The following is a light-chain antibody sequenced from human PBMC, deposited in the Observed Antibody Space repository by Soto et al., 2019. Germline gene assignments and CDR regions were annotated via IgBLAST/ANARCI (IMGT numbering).Light chain of an antibody. Sequence: QSVLTQPASVSGSPGQSITISCAGTSSDVGSYNFVSWYQQHPGKAPKLMIYEGNKRPSGVSNRFSGSKSGNTASLTISGLQAADEADYYCCSYSGSRTFVVFGGGTKLTVL. V-gene: IGLV2-23*03. CDR3: CSYSGSRTFVV. CDR2: EGN. J-gene: IGLJ2*01. CDR1: SSDVGSYNF.